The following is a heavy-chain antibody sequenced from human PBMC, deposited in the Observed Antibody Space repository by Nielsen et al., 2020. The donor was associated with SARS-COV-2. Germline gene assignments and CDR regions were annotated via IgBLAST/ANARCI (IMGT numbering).Heavy chain of an antibody. CDR2: ISAYNGNT. CDR1: GGTFSSYA. D-gene: IGHD4-11*01. J-gene: IGHJ6*02. Sequence: ASVKVSCKASGGTFSSYAISWVRQAPGQGLEWMGWISAYNGNTNYAQKLQGRVTMTTDTSTSTAYMELRSLRSDDTAVYYCASGAPMTTDFMDVWGQGTTVTVSS. V-gene: IGHV1-18*01. CDR3: ASGAPMTTDFMDV.